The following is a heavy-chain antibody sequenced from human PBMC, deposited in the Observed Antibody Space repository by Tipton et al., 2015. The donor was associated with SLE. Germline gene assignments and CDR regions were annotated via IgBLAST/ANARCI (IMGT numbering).Heavy chain of an antibody. V-gene: IGHV1-2*02. CDR2: INPNSGGT. J-gene: IGHJ4*02. CDR3: ARDEADYRNYFDY. D-gene: IGHD4-11*01. CDR1: GYTFTGYY. Sequence: QSGAEVKKPGASVKVSCKASGYTFTGYYMHWVRQAPGQGLEWMGWINPNSGGTNYAQKFQGRVTMTRDTSISTAYMELRSLRSDDTAVYYCARDEADYRNYFDYWGQGTLVTVSS.